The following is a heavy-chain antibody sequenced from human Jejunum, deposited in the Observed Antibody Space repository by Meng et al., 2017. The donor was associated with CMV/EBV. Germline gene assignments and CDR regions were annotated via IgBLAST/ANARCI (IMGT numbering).Heavy chain of an antibody. CDR3: ARDWVDTSLARNQYHYYYYGMDV. CDR2: IYNGGRT. V-gene: IGHV3-53*01. Sequence: MSWVRQAPGKGLEWVSLIYNGGRTHYADSVKGRFTISRDNSKNTLYLQMDSLRAEDTAVYYCARDWVDTSLARNQYHYYYYGMDVWGQGTTVTVSS. J-gene: IGHJ6*02. D-gene: IGHD5-18*01.